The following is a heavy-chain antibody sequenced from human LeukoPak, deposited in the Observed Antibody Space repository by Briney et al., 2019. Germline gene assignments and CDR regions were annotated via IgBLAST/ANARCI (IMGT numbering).Heavy chain of an antibody. CDR2: IIPSFGAA. Sequence: SVKVSCKASGGTFSSYAISWVRQAPGQGLEWMGGIIPSFGAANYAQKFQGRVTITADESTSTAYMDLSSLRSEDTAVYYCARSRDDILTGYIYYYYMDVWGKGTTVTVSS. J-gene: IGHJ6*03. CDR1: GGTFSSYA. V-gene: IGHV1-69*01. D-gene: IGHD3-9*01. CDR3: ARSRDDILTGYIYYYYMDV.